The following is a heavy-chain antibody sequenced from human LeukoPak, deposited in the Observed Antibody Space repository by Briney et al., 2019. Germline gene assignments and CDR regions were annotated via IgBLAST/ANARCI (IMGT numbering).Heavy chain of an antibody. CDR3: VKESTSSGYYYAPDY. CDR1: GFTFSSYS. D-gene: IGHD3-22*01. Sequence: GGSLRLSCAASGFTFSSYSMNWVRQAPGKGLEWVSSISSSGAYIFYADSVKGRFTISRDNSENTLYLQMNTVRAEDASVYYCVKESTSSGYYYAPDYWGQGTLVTVS. J-gene: IGHJ4*02. V-gene: IGHV3-21*04. CDR2: ISSSGAYI.